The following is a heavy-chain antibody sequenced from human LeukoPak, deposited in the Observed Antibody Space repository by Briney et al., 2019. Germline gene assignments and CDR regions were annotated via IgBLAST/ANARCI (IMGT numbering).Heavy chain of an antibody. CDR2: IYSGGST. CDR3: ASEAKNYYGSGSYYTDY. CDR1: GFTVSSNY. D-gene: IGHD3-10*01. Sequence: GGSLRLSCAASGFTVSSNYMSWVRQAPGKGLGWVSVIYSGGSTYYADSVKGRFTISRDNSKNTLYLQMNSLRAEDTAVYYCASEAKNYYGSGSYYTDYWGQGTLVTVSS. V-gene: IGHV3-66*01. J-gene: IGHJ4*02.